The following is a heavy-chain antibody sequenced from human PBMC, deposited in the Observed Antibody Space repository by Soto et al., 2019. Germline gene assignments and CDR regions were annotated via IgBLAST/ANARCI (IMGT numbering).Heavy chain of an antibody. CDR3: ERGQIVVVAATYYSYGMDV. J-gene: IGHJ6*02. V-gene: IGHV4-31*03. CDR2: IYYMGST. Sequence: TLSLTFTVSGVSISSGGYYWSGSRQHPGKGGEGIGYIYYMGSTYYNPSLKSRVTISVDTSKNPFSLKLSSVTAADTAVYSCERGQIVVVAATYYSYGMDVWGQGTTVTVSS. D-gene: IGHD2-15*01. CDR1: GVSISSGGYY.